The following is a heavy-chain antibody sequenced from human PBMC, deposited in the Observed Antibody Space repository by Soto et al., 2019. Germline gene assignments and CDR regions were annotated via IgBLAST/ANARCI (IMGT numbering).Heavy chain of an antibody. CDR1: GYTFTSYY. D-gene: IGHD6-19*01. J-gene: IGHJ4*02. CDR2: ISANNGST. Sequence: GASVKVSCKASGYTFTSYYMHWVRQAPGQGLEWMGWISANNGSTNYAQKLQGRVTMTTDTSTSTAYMELRSLKVDDTAMYYCARAHSTGWPYFDYWGPGTLVPVSP. CDR3: ARAHSTGWPYFDY. V-gene: IGHV1-18*04.